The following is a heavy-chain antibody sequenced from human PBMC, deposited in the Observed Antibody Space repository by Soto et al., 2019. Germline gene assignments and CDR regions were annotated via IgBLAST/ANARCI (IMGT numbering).Heavy chain of an antibody. CDR2: IYPGDHET. D-gene: IGHD6-13*01. J-gene: IGHJ4*02. V-gene: IGHV5-51*01. Sequence: EVHLVQSRAEVKRPGESLKISCQCSGYTFSNFWIGWVRQLPGKGLEWMGIIYPGDHETRYSPSFHGKVTISADKSINTAYLQWNSLEASDTAFYFCVRSPRSSPYFDYWGQGALVTVSS. CDR3: VRSPRSSPYFDY. CDR1: GYTFSNFW.